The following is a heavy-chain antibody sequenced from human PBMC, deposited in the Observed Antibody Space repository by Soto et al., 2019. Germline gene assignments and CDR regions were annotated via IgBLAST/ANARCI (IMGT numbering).Heavy chain of an antibody. D-gene: IGHD6-19*01. CDR2: INPSSGST. J-gene: IGHJ5*01. CDR1: GYTFTTYY. CDR3: SRAPFASGSGWYDS. V-gene: IGHV1-46*03. Sequence: GASVKVSCKAFGYTFTTYYIHWVRQAPGQGLEWMGIINPSSGSTRSAQKFQGRVTMTSDTSSSTVYMELSSLRSDDTAVYYCSRAPFASGSGWYDSWGQGTLVTVSS.